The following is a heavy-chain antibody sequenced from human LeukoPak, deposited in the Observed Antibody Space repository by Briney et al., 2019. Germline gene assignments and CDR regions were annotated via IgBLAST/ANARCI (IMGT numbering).Heavy chain of an antibody. J-gene: IGHJ4*02. Sequence: PGGSLRLSCVASGVTFSYAWMSWVRQAPGKGLEWVGRIKSKNEGGTTDYAAPVKGRFTIARDDSKNTLYLQMNSLKTEDTAVYYCTTDLDPEFPVDYWGQGTLVTVSS. D-gene: IGHD2-21*01. CDR2: IKSKNEGGTT. CDR1: GVTFSYAW. CDR3: TTDLDPEFPVDY. V-gene: IGHV3-15*01.